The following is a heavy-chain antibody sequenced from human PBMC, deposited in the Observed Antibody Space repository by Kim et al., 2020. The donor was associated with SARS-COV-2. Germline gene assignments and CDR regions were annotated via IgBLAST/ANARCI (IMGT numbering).Heavy chain of an antibody. CDR2: WYN. D-gene: IGHD5-18*01. Sequence: WYNDSAGSVKRRISIHPDTSHNTFSLQLNSVTPEDTAVYYCARGINSAFDIWGQGTVVTVSS. V-gene: IGHV6-1*01. CDR3: ARGINSAFDI. J-gene: IGHJ3*02.